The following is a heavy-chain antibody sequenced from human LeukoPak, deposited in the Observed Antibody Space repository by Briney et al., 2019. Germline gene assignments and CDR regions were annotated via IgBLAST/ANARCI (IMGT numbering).Heavy chain of an antibody. CDR1: GFTFSSYA. Sequence: GGSLRLSCAASGFTFSSYAMSWVRQAPGKGLEWVGRTRNKANSYTTIYAASVKGRFTISRDDSKNLLFLQMNSLKTEDTAVYYCARPMYYYDSSGFDYWGQGTLVTVSS. CDR2: TRNKANSYTT. J-gene: IGHJ4*02. CDR3: ARPMYYYDSSGFDY. D-gene: IGHD3-22*01. V-gene: IGHV3-72*01.